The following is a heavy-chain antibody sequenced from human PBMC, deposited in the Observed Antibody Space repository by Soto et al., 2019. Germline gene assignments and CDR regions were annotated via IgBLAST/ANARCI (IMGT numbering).Heavy chain of an antibody. D-gene: IGHD4-17*01. Sequence: GGSLRLSCAASGFTFSSYAMHWVRQAPGKGLEWVAVISYDGSNKYYADSVKGRFTISRDNSKNTLYLQMNSLRAEDTAVYYCAREYRPFTVTTFVYWGQGTLVTVSS. V-gene: IGHV3-30-3*01. CDR1: GFTFSSYA. CDR3: AREYRPFTVTTFVY. J-gene: IGHJ4*02. CDR2: ISYDGSNK.